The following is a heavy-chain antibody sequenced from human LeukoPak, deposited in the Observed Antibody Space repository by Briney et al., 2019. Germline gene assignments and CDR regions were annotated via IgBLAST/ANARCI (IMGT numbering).Heavy chain of an antibody. Sequence: PSETLSLTCAVYGGSFSGYYWSWIRQPPGKGLEWIGEINHSGSTNYNPSLKSRVTISVDTSKNQFSLKLSSVTAADTAVYYCARGRRGTMIVVVTSYYFDYWGQGTLVTVSS. CDR3: ARGRRGTMIVVVTSYYFDY. D-gene: IGHD3-22*01. J-gene: IGHJ4*02. CDR2: INHSGST. CDR1: GGSFSGYY. V-gene: IGHV4-34*01.